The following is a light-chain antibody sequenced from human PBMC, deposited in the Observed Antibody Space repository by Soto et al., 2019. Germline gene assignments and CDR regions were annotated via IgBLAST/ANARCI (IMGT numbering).Light chain of an antibody. J-gene: IGLJ1*01. V-gene: IGLV1-40*01. Sequence: QSVLTQPPSVSGPPGQRVTISCTGSASNFGAGYDVHWYQQLPGTAPKLLIYGNSNRPSGVPDRFSGSKSGTSASLAITGLQAEDEADYYCQSYDSSLSGYVFGTGTKLTVL. CDR1: ASNFGAGYD. CDR3: QSYDSSLSGYV. CDR2: GNS.